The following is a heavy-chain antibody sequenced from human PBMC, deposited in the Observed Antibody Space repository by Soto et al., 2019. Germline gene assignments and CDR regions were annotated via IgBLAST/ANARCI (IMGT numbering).Heavy chain of an antibody. CDR2: INNDGGAT. J-gene: IGHJ5*02. CDR3: GTVYDL. CDR1: GFIFTGHW. D-gene: IGHD2-8*01. V-gene: IGHV3-74*01. Sequence: GGSLRLSCAASGFIFTGHWMHWVRQGPGKGLDWVSGINNDGGATFYADSVKGRFTISRDNSNNMVYLQMNSLGAEDSAVYYCGTVYDLWGHGTQVTVSS.